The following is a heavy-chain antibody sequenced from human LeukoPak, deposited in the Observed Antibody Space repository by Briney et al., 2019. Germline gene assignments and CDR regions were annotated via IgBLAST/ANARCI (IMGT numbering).Heavy chain of an antibody. CDR2: ISPSGGST. J-gene: IGHJ4*02. Sequence: ASVKVSCKASGYTFTSYYMHGVRQAPGQGLEWMGIISPSGGSTSYAQKFQGRVTMTRDTSTSTVYMELSSLRSEDTAVYYCARGYYGSGSPYYFDYWGQGTLVTVSS. CDR3: ARGYYGSGSPYYFDY. CDR1: GYTFTSYY. D-gene: IGHD3-10*01. V-gene: IGHV1-46*01.